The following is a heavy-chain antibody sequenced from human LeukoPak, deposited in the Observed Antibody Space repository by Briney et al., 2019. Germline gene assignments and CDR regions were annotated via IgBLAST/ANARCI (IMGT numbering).Heavy chain of an antibody. V-gene: IGHV5-51*01. CDR1: GYSFTSYW. Sequence: GESLKTSCKGSGYSFTSYWIGWVRQMPGKGLEWMGIIYPGDSDTRYSPSFQGQVTISADKSISTAYLQWSSLKASDTAMYYCARGRIAVAGTGAFDIWGQGTMVTVSS. D-gene: IGHD6-19*01. J-gene: IGHJ3*02. CDR3: ARGRIAVAGTGAFDI. CDR2: IYPGDSDT.